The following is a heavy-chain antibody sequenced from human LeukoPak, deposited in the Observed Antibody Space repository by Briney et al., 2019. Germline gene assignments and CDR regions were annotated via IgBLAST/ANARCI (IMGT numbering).Heavy chain of an antibody. CDR3: ARSGRTYYGDYEGRDAFDI. D-gene: IGHD4-17*01. J-gene: IGHJ3*02. CDR2: ILPIFVTA. V-gene: IGHV1-69*13. Sequence: GASVKVSCNASGRTFSSYAISWVRQAPGQGLEWMGGILPIFVTANYAQKSQGRVTITADESTSTAYIELSSLRSEDTAVYYCARSGRTYYGDYEGRDAFDIWGQGTMVTVSS. CDR1: GRTFSSYA.